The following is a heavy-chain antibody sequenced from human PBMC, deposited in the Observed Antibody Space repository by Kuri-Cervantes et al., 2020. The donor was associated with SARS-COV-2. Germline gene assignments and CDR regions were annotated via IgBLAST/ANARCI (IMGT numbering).Heavy chain of an antibody. CDR1: GFTFSSYS. CDR3: AKDVDTAFNY. J-gene: IGHJ4*02. CDR2: ISSTSSTI. Sequence: GESLKISCAASGFTFSSYSMNWVRQAPGKGLQWVSYISSTSSTIYYADSVKGRFTISRDNSKNTLYLQMNSLRAEDTAVYYCAKDVDTAFNYWGQGTLVTVSS. D-gene: IGHD5-18*01. V-gene: IGHV3-48*01.